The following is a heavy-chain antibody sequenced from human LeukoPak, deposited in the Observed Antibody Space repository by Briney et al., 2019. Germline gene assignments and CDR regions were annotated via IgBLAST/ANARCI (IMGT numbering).Heavy chain of an antibody. D-gene: IGHD7-27*01. CDR1: GFTVSYNY. J-gene: IGHJ4*02. CDR2: IKQDGGET. Sequence: PGGSLRLSCAASGFTVSYNYMAWVRQAPGKGLEWVANIKQDGGETYYVESVRGRFTISRDNAKNSLYLQMNSLRVEDTAVYYCARDSGDRPRAVGYYFDYWGQGTLVTVSP. V-gene: IGHV3-7*01. CDR3: ARDSGDRPRAVGYYFDY.